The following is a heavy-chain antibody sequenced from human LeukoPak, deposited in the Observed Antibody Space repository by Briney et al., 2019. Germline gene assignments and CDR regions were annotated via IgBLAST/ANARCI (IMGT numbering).Heavy chain of an antibody. J-gene: IGHJ6*03. CDR2: IYYSGST. CDR1: GGSISSYY. D-gene: IGHD2-2*01. V-gene: IGHV4-59*12. Sequence: SETLSLTCTVSGGSISSYYWSWIRQPPGKGLEWIGYIYYSGSTNYNPSLKSRVTISVDTSKNQFSLKLSSVTAADTAVYYCAREGIVVVPAAGAFMRAYYMDVWGKGTTVTVSS. CDR3: AREGIVVVPAAGAFMRAYYMDV.